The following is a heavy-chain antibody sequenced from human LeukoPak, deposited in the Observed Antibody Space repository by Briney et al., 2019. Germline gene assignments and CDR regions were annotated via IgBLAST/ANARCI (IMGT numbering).Heavy chain of an antibody. CDR1: GGTFSSYA. J-gene: IGHJ4*02. Sequence: SVKVSCKASGGTFSSYAISWVRQAPGQGLEWMGGIIPIFGTANCAQKFQGRVTITADESTSTAYMELSSLRSEDTAVYYCATRIAAAGIFDYWGQGTLVTVSS. CDR3: ATRIAAAGIFDY. CDR2: IIPIFGTA. V-gene: IGHV1-69*13. D-gene: IGHD6-13*01.